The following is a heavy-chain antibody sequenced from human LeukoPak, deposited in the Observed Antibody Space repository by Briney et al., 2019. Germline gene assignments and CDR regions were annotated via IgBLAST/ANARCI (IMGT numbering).Heavy chain of an antibody. CDR1: GFTFSSYG. J-gene: IGHJ5*02. CDR2: IWYDGSNK. CDR3: ARDDSSGYYYNWFDP. D-gene: IGHD3-22*01. V-gene: IGHV3-33*01. Sequence: GGSLRLSCAASGFTFSSYGMHWVRQAPGKGLEWVAVIWYDGSNKYYADSVKGRFTISRDNSKNTLYLQMNSLRAEDTAVYYCARDDSSGYYYNWFDPWGQGTLVTVSS.